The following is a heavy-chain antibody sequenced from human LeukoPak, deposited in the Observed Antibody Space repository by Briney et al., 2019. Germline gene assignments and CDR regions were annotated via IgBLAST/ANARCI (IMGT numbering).Heavy chain of an antibody. V-gene: IGHV3-53*01. Sequence: GGSLRLSCAASGFTVSSNYMSWVRQAPGNGLEWVSVIYSGVSTYYADAVKGRFTISRDNSKNTLYLQMNSLRAEDTAVYYCARTSSSSDYFDYWGQGTLVTVSS. CDR1: GFTVSSNY. D-gene: IGHD6-6*01. CDR2: IYSGVST. CDR3: ARTSSSSDYFDY. J-gene: IGHJ4*02.